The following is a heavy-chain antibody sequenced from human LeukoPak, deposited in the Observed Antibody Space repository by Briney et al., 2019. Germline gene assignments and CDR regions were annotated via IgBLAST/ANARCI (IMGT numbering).Heavy chain of an antibody. V-gene: IGHV4-61*01. D-gene: IGHD2-2*01. CDR3: AREICSSTSCYGAPYYYYGMDV. CDR1: GGSISSSSYY. CDR2: IYYSGST. Sequence: SETLSLTCTVSGGSISSSSYYWSWIRQPPGKGLEWIGYIYYSGSTNYNPSLKSRVTISVDTSKNQFSLKLSSVTAADTAVYYCAREICSSTSCYGAPYYYYGMDVWGQGTTVTVSS. J-gene: IGHJ6*02.